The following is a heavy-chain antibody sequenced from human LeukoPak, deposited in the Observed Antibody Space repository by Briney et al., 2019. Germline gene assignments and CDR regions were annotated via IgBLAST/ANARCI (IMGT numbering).Heavy chain of an antibody. V-gene: IGHV1-2*02. CDR2: INPNSGGT. CDR3: ARGRREDIVVVVAATHLDY. Sequence: ASVKVSCKASGYTFTGYYMHWVRQAPGQGLEWMGWINPNSGGTNYAQKFQGRVTMTRDTSISTAYMELSRLRSDDAAVYYCARGRREDIVVVVAATHLDYWGQGTLVTVSS. D-gene: IGHD2-15*01. CDR1: GYTFTGYY. J-gene: IGHJ4*02.